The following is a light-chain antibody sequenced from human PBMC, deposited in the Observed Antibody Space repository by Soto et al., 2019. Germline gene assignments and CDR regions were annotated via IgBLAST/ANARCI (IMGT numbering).Light chain of an antibody. V-gene: IGKV3-11*01. J-gene: IGKJ2*01. CDR2: DAS. CDR1: QSVSSY. Sequence: EIVLTQSPATLSLSPGERATLSCRASQSVSSYLAWYQQKPGQAPRLLIYDASNRATGIPARCSGSGSGTDFTLTISSLEPEDVAVYYCQQRSNWPRDTFGQGTKLEI. CDR3: QQRSNWPRDT.